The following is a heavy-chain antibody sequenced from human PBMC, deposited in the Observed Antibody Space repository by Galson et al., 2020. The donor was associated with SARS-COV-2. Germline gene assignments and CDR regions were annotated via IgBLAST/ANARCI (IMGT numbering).Heavy chain of an antibody. J-gene: IGHJ6*02. V-gene: IGHV3-30*18. D-gene: IGHD2-2*01. CDR2: ISYDGSNK. CDR3: AKDSTYCSSTSCYWSGMDV. Sequence: GGSLRLSCAASGFTFSSYGMHWVRQAPGKGLEWVAVISYDGSNKYYADSVKGRFTISRDNSKNTLYLQMNSLRAEDTAVYYCAKDSTYCSSTSCYWSGMDVWGQGTTVTVSS. CDR1: GFTFSSYG.